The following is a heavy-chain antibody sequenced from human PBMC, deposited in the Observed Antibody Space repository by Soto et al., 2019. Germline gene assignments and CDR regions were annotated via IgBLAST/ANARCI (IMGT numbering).Heavy chain of an antibody. Sequence: GGSLRLSWAASGFTFSSYGMHWVRQAPGKGLEWVAVIWYDGSNKYYADSVKGRFTISRDNSKNTLYLQMNSLRAEDTAVYYCARDGSLDDYIWGPFDYWGQGTLVTVSS. CDR3: ARDGSLDDYIWGPFDY. J-gene: IGHJ4*02. CDR2: IWYDGSNK. CDR1: GFTFSSYG. D-gene: IGHD3-16*01. V-gene: IGHV3-33*01.